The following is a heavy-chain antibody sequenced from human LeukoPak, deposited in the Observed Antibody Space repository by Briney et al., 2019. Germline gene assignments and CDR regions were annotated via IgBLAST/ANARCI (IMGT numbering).Heavy chain of an antibody. J-gene: IGHJ4*02. CDR1: GGTFSSYA. D-gene: IGHD6-25*01. V-gene: IGHV1-69*05. Sequence: ASVKVSCKASGGTFSSYAISWVRQAPGQGLEWMGGIIPIFGTANYAQKFQGRVTITTDESTSTAYMELSSLRSEDTAVYYCARASLSAGNFDNWGQGTLVTVSS. CDR2: IIPIFGTA. CDR3: ARASLSAGNFDN.